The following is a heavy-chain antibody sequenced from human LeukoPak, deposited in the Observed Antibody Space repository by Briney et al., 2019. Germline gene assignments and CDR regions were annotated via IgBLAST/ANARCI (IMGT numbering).Heavy chain of an antibody. CDR2: ISSSSSYI. CDR3: ARDTKIGSGSYGFDY. V-gene: IGHV3-21*01. Sequence: PGGSLRLSCAASGFTVSSNYMSWVRQAPGKGLEWVSSISSSSSYIYYADSVKGRFTISRDNAKNSLYLQMNSLRAEDTAVYYCARDTKIGSGSYGFDYWGQGTLVTVSS. D-gene: IGHD1-26*01. J-gene: IGHJ4*02. CDR1: GFTVSSNY.